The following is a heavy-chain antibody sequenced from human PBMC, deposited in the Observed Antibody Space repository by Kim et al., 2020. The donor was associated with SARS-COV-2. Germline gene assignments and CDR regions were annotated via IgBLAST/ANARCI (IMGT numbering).Heavy chain of an antibody. V-gene: IGHV7-4-1*02. J-gene: IGHJ6*02. CDR1: GYTFTSYS. D-gene: IGHD3-9*01. CDR3: AGTYYDILTGWKDYYYYGMDV. Sequence: ASVKVSCKASGYTFTSYSMNWVRQAPGQGLEWMGLINTNTGNPTYAQGFTGRFVFSLDTSVSTAYLQLSSLKAEDTAVYYCAGTYYDILTGWKDYYYYGMDVWGQGTTVTVSS. CDR2: INTNTGNP.